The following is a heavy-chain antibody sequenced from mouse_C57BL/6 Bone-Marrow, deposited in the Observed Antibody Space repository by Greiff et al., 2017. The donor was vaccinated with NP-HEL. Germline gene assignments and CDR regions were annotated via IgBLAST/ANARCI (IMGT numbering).Heavy chain of an antibody. V-gene: IGHV7-3*01. CDR3: ARYPYWYFDV. J-gene: IGHJ1*03. Sequence: EVQLVESGGGLVQPGGSLSLSCAASGFTFTDYYMSWVRQPPGKALAWLGFIRNKANGYTTEYSASVKGRFTISRDNSQSILYLQMNALRAEDSATYYCARYPYWYFDVWGTGTTVTVSS. CDR2: IRNKANGYTT. CDR1: GFTFTDYY.